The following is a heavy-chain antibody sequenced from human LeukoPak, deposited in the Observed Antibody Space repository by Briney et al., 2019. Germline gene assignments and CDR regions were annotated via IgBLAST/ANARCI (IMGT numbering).Heavy chain of an antibody. J-gene: IGHJ4*02. Sequence: SETLSLTCTVSGGSITSSSYYWGWIRQPPGKGLEWIGSIYYSRSTYYNPSLKSRVTISVNTSKNQFSLKLSSVTAADTAVYYCARQGYSYDSDYWGQGTLVTVSS. D-gene: IGHD5-18*01. CDR1: GGSITSSSYY. CDR2: IYYSRST. CDR3: ARQGYSYDSDY. V-gene: IGHV4-39*01.